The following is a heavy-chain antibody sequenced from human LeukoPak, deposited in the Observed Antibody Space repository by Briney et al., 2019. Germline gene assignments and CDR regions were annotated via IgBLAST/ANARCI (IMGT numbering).Heavy chain of an antibody. CDR3: VRHMSTNTGYFDS. D-gene: IGHD5-24*01. CDR1: SGSINSHSYY. CDR2: VYYDGTS. V-gene: IGHV4-39*01. J-gene: IGHJ4*02. Sequence: PSETLSLTCTVSSGSINSHSYYWGWVRQPPGKGLEWIGSVYYDGTSYSNPSLTSRAAVFVDTSRDEFSLDLSFVTAADTAVYYCVRHMSTNTGYFDSCGQGTLVSVSS.